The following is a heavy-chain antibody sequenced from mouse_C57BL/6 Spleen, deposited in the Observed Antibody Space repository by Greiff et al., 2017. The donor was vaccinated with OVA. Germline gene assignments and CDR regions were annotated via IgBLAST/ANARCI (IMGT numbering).Heavy chain of an antibody. D-gene: IGHD1-1*01. J-gene: IGHJ2*01. Sequence: QVQLQQSGAELMKPGASVKLSCKATGYTFTGYWLEWVKQRPGHGLEWIGEILPGSGITNYNEKFKGKATFTADTSSNTAYMQLSSLTTEDSAIYYCASVYSSSPGYFDYWGQGTTLTVSS. CDR1: GYTFTGYW. V-gene: IGHV1-9*01. CDR3: ASVYSSSPGYFDY. CDR2: ILPGSGIT.